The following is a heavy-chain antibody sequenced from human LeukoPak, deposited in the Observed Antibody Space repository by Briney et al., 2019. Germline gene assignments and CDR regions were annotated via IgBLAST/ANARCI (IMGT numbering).Heavy chain of an antibody. J-gene: IGHJ5*02. Sequence: NPSETLSLTCTVSGGSISSYYWSWLRQPAGKELEWIGRIYSSGSSSFNPSLKSRVTMSVDTSKNQFSLKLSSVTAADTAVYYCARERAGSGYSGHDGGWFDPWGQGTLVTVSS. D-gene: IGHD5-12*01. CDR1: GGSISSYY. CDR3: ARERAGSGYSGHDGGWFDP. V-gene: IGHV4-4*07. CDR2: IYSSGSS.